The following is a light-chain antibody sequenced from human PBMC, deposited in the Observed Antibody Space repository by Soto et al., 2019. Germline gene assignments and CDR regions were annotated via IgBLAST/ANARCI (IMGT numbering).Light chain of an antibody. CDR3: QKYNSAPQS. Sequence: DIQMTQSPSSLSASVGDRVTITCRASQGLTNYLVWYQQKPGKVPRLLIYATSTLQSGVPSRFSGSRSGTDFTLTISSLQPEDVATYYCQKYNSAPQSFGPGTKVDIK. CDR1: QGLTNY. V-gene: IGKV1-27*01. J-gene: IGKJ3*01. CDR2: ATS.